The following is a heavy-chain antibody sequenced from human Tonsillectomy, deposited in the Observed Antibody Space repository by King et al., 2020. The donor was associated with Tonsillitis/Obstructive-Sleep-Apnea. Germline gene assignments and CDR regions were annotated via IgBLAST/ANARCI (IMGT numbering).Heavy chain of an antibody. CDR3: ARTEDYYYMDV. V-gene: IGHV3-11*05. CDR1: GFTFSDYY. Sequence: VQLVESGGGLVKPGGSLRLSCAASGFTFSDYYMSWIRQAPGGGLEWVSYISSSSGYTNYADSVKGRFTISRDNAKNSLYLQMNSLRDEDTAVYYCARTEDYYYMDVWGKGTTVTVSS. J-gene: IGHJ6*03. CDR2: ISSSSGYT.